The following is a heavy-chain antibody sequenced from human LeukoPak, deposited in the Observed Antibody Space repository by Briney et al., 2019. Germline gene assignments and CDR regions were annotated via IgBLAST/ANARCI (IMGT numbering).Heavy chain of an antibody. CDR3: AKDQGGYTYGSFDY. CDR2: IDASGVNT. J-gene: IGHJ4*02. CDR1: GFSFNSHA. Sequence: GGSLRLSCAASGFSFNSHAMNWVRQVQGKGLQWVSTIDASGVNTYYGNSVEGRFTISRDNSKNTLYLQMNSLRAEDTAVYYCAKDQGGYTYGSFDYWGQGTLVTVSS. V-gene: IGHV3-23*01. D-gene: IGHD5-18*01.